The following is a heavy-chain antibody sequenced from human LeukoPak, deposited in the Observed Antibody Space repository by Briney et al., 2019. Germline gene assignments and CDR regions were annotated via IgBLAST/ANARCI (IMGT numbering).Heavy chain of an antibody. V-gene: IGHV4-4*07. CDR3: AKVPGSYYVDFDY. Sequence: SETLSLTCTVSGGSISSYYWSWIRQPAGKGLEWIGRIYTSGSTNYNPSLKSRVTMSVDTSKNQFSLKLSSVTAEDTGVYYCAKVPGSYYVDFDYWGQGILVTVSS. D-gene: IGHD3-10*01. CDR2: IYTSGST. J-gene: IGHJ4*02. CDR1: GGSISSYY.